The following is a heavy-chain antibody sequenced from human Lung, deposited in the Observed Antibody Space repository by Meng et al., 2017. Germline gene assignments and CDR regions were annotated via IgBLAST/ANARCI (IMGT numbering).Heavy chain of an antibody. V-gene: IGHV3-74*03. J-gene: IGHJ4*02. CDR3: ARESGYFEY. CDR1: GFTFRSYW. Sequence: QLVASWGGRVQPGGSLRLSCAASGFTFRSYWMHWVRQAPGKGLVWVSRIRGDGGSIVYADSVKGRFTISRDNAKNTLFLQMNSLRAEDTAVYYCARESGYFEYWGQGILVTVSS. CDR2: IRGDGGSI.